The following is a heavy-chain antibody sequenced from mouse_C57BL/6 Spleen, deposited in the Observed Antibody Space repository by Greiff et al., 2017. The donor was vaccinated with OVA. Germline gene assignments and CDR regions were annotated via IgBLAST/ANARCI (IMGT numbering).Heavy chain of an antibody. CDR1: GYTFTDYY. V-gene: IGHV1-19*01. Sequence: VQLQQSGPVLVKPGASVKMSCKASGYTFTDYYMNWVKQSHGKSLEWIGVINPYNGGTSYNQKFKGKATLTVDKSSSTAYLELNSLTSEDSAVYYCARWGSNVGMDYWGQGTSVTVSS. D-gene: IGHD2-5*01. CDR2: INPYNGGT. J-gene: IGHJ4*01. CDR3: ARWGSNVGMDY.